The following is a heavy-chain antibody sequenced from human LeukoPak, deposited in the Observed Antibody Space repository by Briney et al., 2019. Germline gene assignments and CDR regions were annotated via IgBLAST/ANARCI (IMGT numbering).Heavy chain of an antibody. J-gene: IGHJ4*02. V-gene: IGHV3-48*03. Sequence: GGSLRLSXAASGFTFSSYEMNWVRQAPGKGLEWVSYISSSGSTIYYADSVKGRFTISRDNAKNSLYLQMNSLRAEDTAVYYCARDYDSSGYYGPYFDYWGQGTLVTVSS. CDR1: GFTFSSYE. CDR2: ISSSGSTI. D-gene: IGHD3-22*01. CDR3: ARDYDSSGYYGPYFDY.